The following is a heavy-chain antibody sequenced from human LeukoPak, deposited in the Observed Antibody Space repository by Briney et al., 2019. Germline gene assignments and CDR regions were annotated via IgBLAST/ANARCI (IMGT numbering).Heavy chain of an antibody. CDR2: ISGSGGST. D-gene: IGHD3-9*01. CDR1: GFTFSSYA. CDR3: AKDRLSGRYFDWLEAFDI. J-gene: IGHJ3*02. V-gene: IGHV3-23*01. Sequence: PGGSLRLSCAASGFTFSSYAMSWVRQAPGKGLEWVSAISGSGGSTYYADSVKGRFTISRDNSKNTLYLQMNSLRAEDTAVYYCAKDRLSGRYFDWLEAFDIWGQGTMVTVSS.